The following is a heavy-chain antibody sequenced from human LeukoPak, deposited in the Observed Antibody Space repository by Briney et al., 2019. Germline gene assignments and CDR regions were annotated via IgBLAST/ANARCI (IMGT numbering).Heavy chain of an antibody. CDR1: GGPISSYY. CDR3: ARVAPIAVAGDYYYYGMDV. CDR2: IYYSGST. V-gene: IGHV4-59*01. J-gene: IGHJ6*02. D-gene: IGHD6-19*01. Sequence: SETPSLTCTVSGGPISSYYWIWMRQPPGKGLEGIGYIYYSGSTNSNPSLKSRVTISVDSSKNQFSLKLSSVTAADTAVYYCARVAPIAVAGDYYYYGMDVWGQGTTVTVSS.